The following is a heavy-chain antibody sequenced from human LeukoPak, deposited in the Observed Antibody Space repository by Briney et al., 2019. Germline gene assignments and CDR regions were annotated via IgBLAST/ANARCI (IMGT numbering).Heavy chain of an antibody. V-gene: IGHV3-23*01. Sequence: GGSLRLSCEASGFTFSKYGMIWVRQAPGKGLERVSYISSSGERTYYADSVKGRFTISRDNSKNTLYLQMNSLRAEDTAVYYCANPGYDYWGQGTLVTVSS. D-gene: IGHD6-13*01. J-gene: IGHJ4*02. CDR3: ANPGYDY. CDR1: GFTFSKYG. CDR2: ISSSGERT.